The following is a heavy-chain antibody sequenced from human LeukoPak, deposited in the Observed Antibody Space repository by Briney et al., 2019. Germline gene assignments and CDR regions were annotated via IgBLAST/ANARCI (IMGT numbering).Heavy chain of an antibody. CDR2: IKQDGREK. CDR3: ARVEDYDILTGFDY. D-gene: IGHD3-9*01. J-gene: IGHJ4*02. V-gene: IGHV3-7*01. Sequence: GGSLRLSCAASGFTFSSYWMSWVRQAPGKGLEWVANIKQDGREKYYVDSVKGRFTISRDNAKNSLYLQMNSLRAEDTAVYYCARVEDYDILTGFDYWGQGTLVAVSS. CDR1: GFTFSSYW.